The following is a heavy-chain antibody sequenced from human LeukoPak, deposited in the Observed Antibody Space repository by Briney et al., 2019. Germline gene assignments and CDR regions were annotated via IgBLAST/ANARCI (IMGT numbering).Heavy chain of an antibody. CDR2: ISADGGST. Sequence: GGSLRLSCVASGLNFDDSAMHWVRKAPGKGLEWVSLISADGGSTFSADSVKGRFSISRDNSKNSLYLQMNSLRSEDTAMYYCAKESGKFDYWGQGTLVAVSS. V-gene: IGHV3-43*02. CDR1: GLNFDDSA. J-gene: IGHJ4*02. CDR3: AKESGKFDY.